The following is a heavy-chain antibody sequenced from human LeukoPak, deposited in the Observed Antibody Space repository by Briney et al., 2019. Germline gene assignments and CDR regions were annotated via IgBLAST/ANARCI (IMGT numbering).Heavy chain of an antibody. CDR1: GFTFSSHW. J-gene: IGHJ4*02. D-gene: IGHD3-3*01. V-gene: IGHV3-7*03. CDR2: IKQDGSEK. Sequence: PGGSLRLSCAASGFTFSSHWMSWVRQAPGKGLEWVANIKQDGSEKYYVDSVKGRFTISRDNAKNSLYLQMNSLRSEDTAVYYCARAYYDFWSGYYKGAGYWGQGTLVTVSS. CDR3: ARAYYDFWSGYYKGAGY.